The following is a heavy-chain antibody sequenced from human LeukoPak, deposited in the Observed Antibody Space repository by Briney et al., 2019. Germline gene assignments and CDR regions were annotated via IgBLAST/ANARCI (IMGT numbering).Heavy chain of an antibody. CDR1: GFTFSSYW. CDR2: INTDGSST. D-gene: IGHD5-12*01. J-gene: IGHJ4*02. Sequence: GGSLRLSCAASGFTFSSYWMHWVRQAPGKGLVWVSRINTDGSSTSYADSVKGRFTISRDNAKNTLYLQMNSLRAEDTAVYYCAAAGAGYSGYDDGEWDYFDYWGQGTLVTVSS. CDR3: AAAGAGYSGYDDGEWDYFDY. V-gene: IGHV3-74*01.